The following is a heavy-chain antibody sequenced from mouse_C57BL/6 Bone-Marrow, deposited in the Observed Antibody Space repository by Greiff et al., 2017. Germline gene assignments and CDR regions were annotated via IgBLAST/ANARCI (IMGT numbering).Heavy chain of an antibody. CDR3: ARDDGYWFAY. Sequence: VQLQQSGAELARPGASVKLSCKASGYTFTSYGISWVKQRTGQGLEWIGEIYPRSGNTYYNEKFKGKDTLTADKSSSTAYMELRSLTSEDSAVYFCARDDGYWFAYWGQGTLVTVSA. CDR2: IYPRSGNT. D-gene: IGHD2-3*01. CDR1: GYTFTSYG. V-gene: IGHV1-81*01. J-gene: IGHJ3*01.